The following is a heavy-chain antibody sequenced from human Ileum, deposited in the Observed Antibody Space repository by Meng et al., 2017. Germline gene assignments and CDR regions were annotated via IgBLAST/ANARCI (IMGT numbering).Heavy chain of an antibody. Sequence: QSSGPAIARPSDTRSLSCAVSVGSRSTSDYQWGWNRHPPGNVLGWIGYAGTNYNPALMSRVTISVDTSKRQFSLKLTSVTAADTAVYYCARDHWGSLDYWGQGILVTVSS. CDR3: ARDHWGSLDY. CDR1: VGSRSTSDYQ. D-gene: IGHD7-27*01. V-gene: IGHV4-61*08. J-gene: IGHJ4*02. CDR2: AGT.